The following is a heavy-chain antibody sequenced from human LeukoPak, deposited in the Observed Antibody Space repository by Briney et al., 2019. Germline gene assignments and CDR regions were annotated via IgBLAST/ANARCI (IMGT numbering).Heavy chain of an antibody. CDR2: IYYSGST. J-gene: IGHJ4*02. CDR1: GGSISSYY. CDR3: ARGPNGSSPGAYYFDY. Sequence: PSETLSLTCTVSGGSISSYYWSWIRQPPGKGLEWIGYIYYSGSTNYNPSLKSRVTISVDTSKNQFSLKLSSVTAADTAVYYCARGPNGSSPGAYYFDYWGQGTLVTVSS. D-gene: IGHD6-6*01. V-gene: IGHV4-59*01.